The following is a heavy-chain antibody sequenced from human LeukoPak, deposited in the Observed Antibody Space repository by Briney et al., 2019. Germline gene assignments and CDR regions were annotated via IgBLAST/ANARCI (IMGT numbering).Heavy chain of an antibody. Sequence: PGGSLRLSCAASGFTFSSYEMNWVRQAPGKGLEWVSYISSSGSTIYYADSVKGRFTIFRDNAKNSLYLQMNSLRAEDTAVYYCARDRPVTTSLSDRCDYWGQGTLVTVSS. CDR1: GFTFSSYE. CDR3: ARDRPVTTSLSDRCDY. V-gene: IGHV3-48*03. J-gene: IGHJ4*02. CDR2: ISSSGSTI. D-gene: IGHD4-17*01.